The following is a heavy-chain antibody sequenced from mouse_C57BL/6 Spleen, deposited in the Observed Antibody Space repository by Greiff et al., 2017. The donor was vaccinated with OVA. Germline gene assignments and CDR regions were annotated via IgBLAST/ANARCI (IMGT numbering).Heavy chain of an antibody. D-gene: IGHD1-1*01. Sequence: EVKLMESGGGLVKPGGSLKLSCAASGFTFSSYAMSWVRQTPEKRLEWVATISDGGSYTYYPDNVKGRFTISRDNAKNNLYLQMSHLKSEDTAMYYCARDGGGSSYGYWGQGTTLTVSS. CDR1: GFTFSSYA. J-gene: IGHJ2*01. V-gene: IGHV5-4*01. CDR3: ARDGGGSSYGY. CDR2: ISDGGSYT.